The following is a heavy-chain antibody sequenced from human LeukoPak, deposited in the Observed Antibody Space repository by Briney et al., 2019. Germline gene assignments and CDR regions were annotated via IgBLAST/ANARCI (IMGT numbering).Heavy chain of an antibody. J-gene: IGHJ3*01. D-gene: IGHD5-18*01. Sequence: WASVKVSCKASGGTFNNYAISWVRQAPGQGLEWMGRIVPILGIANYAQEFQGRLIITADKATSSAYMELSSLRSEDTAVYYCARDQGDNSYGYYAIWYAFDVWGQGTMVTVSS. CDR3: ARDQGDNSYGYYAIWYAFDV. CDR2: IVPILGIA. CDR1: GGTFNNYA. V-gene: IGHV1-69*04.